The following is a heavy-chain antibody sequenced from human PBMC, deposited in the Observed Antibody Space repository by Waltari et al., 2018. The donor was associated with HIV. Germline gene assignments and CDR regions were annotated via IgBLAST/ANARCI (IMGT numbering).Heavy chain of an antibody. Sequence: QVQLMQSGAEVKQPGSSVRVSCKASGGTCTTYAISGVRQAPGQGLEWMGGIIPIFGTANYAQKFQGRVTITADESTSTAYMELSSLRSEDTAVYYCATEISSRILYHPDYYYGMDVWGQGTTVTVSS. CDR1: GGTCTTYA. D-gene: IGHD2-15*01. CDR2: IIPIFGTA. V-gene: IGHV1-69*12. CDR3: ATEISSRILYHPDYYYGMDV. J-gene: IGHJ6*02.